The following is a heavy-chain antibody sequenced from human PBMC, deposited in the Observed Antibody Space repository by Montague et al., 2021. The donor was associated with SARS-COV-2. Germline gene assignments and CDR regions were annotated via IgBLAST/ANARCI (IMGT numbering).Heavy chain of an antibody. J-gene: IGHJ5*02. D-gene: IGHD3-22*01. V-gene: IGHV4-39*01. CDR2: IFYTGST. Sequence: SETLSLTCTVSGGSMYIYGSHYYWDWIRQPPGKGLEWIGTIFYTGSTIYNSSLKSRVTISIDTSKNQYSLELNSVTAADTAVYHCARRRLDFYDSRHWFDPWGQGALVTVPS. CDR3: ARRRLDFYDSRHWFDP. CDR1: GGSMYIYGSHYY.